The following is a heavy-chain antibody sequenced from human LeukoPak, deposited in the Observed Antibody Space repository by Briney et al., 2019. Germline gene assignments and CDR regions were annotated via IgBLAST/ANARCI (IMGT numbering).Heavy chain of an antibody. CDR2: IKQDGSEK. D-gene: IGHD6-19*01. Sequence: GGSLTLSCAASGFTFINYWMSWVRPAPGKGLEGVANIKQDGSEKLYLDSLKGRFTISRDNAKNSLFLQMNSLRAEDTAVYYCARIGGSVDIGWFFDYWGQGTLVTVSS. V-gene: IGHV3-7*01. CDR1: GFTFINYW. J-gene: IGHJ4*02. CDR3: ARIGGSVDIGWFFDY.